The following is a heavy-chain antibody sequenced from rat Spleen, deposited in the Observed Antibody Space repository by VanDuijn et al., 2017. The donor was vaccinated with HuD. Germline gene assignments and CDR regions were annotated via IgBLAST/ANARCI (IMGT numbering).Heavy chain of an antibody. CDR3: ARGGFFRY. Sequence: EVQLVESGGGLVEPGRSLKLSCAASGFAFRNYGMAWVRQTLTKGLEWVAFINIGGGDTYYRDSVKGRFTISRDNAKNTLYLQMNSLRSEDTATYYCARGGFFRYWGQGVMVTVSS. D-gene: IGHD1-6*01. J-gene: IGHJ2*01. CDR2: INIGGGDT. CDR1: GFAFRNYG. V-gene: IGHV5S13*01.